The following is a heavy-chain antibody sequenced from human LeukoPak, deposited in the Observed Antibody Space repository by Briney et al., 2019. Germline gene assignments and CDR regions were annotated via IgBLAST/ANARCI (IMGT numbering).Heavy chain of an antibody. Sequence: GASVKVSCKASGYTFTSYAMNWVRQAPGQGLEWMGWINTNTGNPTYAQGFTGRFVFSLDTSVSATYLQISSLKAEDTAVYYCARAFQSLGGLSLPDYWGQGTLVTVPS. D-gene: IGHD3-16*02. CDR1: GYTFTSYA. CDR3: ARAFQSLGGLSLPDY. V-gene: IGHV7-4-1*02. CDR2: INTNTGNP. J-gene: IGHJ4*02.